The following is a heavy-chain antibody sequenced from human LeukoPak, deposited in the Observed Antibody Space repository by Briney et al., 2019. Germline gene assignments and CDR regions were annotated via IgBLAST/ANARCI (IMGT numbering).Heavy chain of an antibody. CDR2: ISYDGSNK. D-gene: IGHD5-18*01. CDR1: GFTFSSSG. Sequence: GGSLRLSCAASGFTFSSSGMHWVRQAPGKGLEWVAVISYDGSNKYYADSVKGRFTISRDNSKNTLYLQMNSLRAEDTAVYYCAKYGLGSGIQVWGDFGMDVWGQGTTVTVSS. V-gene: IGHV3-30*18. CDR3: AKYGLGSGIQVWGDFGMDV. J-gene: IGHJ6*02.